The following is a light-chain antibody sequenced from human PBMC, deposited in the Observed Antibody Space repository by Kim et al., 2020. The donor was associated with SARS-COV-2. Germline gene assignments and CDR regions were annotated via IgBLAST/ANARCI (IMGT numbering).Light chain of an antibody. J-gene: IGKJ5*01. CDR2: GAS. CDR1: QSVSSN. V-gene: IGKV3D-15*01. CDR3: QQYNNWPTT. Sequence: VSPGERATLSCRASQSVSSNLAWYQQKPGQAPRLLIYGASTRATGIPARFSGSGSGTEFTLTISSLQSEDFAVYYCQQYNNWPTTFGQGTRLEIK.